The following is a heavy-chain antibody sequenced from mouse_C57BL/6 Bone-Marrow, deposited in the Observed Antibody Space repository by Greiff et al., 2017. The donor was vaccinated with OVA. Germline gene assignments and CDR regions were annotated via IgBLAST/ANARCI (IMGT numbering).Heavy chain of an antibody. J-gene: IGHJ1*03. CDR2: IDPEDGET. D-gene: IGHD2-5*01. CDR3: ARRGDYSNYAVGSTGNFDV. Sequence: DVKLVESGAELVKPGASVKLSCTASGFNIKDYYMHWVKQRTEQGLEWIGRIDPEDGETKYAPKFQGKATITADTSSNTAYLQLSSLTSEDTAVYYCARRGDYSNYAVGSTGNFDVWGTGTTVTVSS. V-gene: IGHV14-2*01. CDR1: GFNIKDYY.